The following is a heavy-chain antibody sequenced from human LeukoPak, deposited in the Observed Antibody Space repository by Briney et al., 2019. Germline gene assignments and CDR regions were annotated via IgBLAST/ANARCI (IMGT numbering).Heavy chain of an antibody. J-gene: IGHJ4*02. D-gene: IGHD5-12*01. CDR3: MRGGDPPR. CDR2: ISASGST. CDR1: GGSISSYY. V-gene: IGHV4-4*07. Sequence: KPSETLSLTCTVSGGSISSYYWTWIRQPAGKGLEWIGHISASGSTNYNPSLQSRVTMSVDTSNNQFSLKLSSLTAADTAVYYCMRGGDPPRWGQGTLVTVSS.